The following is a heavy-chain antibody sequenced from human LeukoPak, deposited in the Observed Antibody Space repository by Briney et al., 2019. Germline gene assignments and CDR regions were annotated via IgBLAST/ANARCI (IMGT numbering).Heavy chain of an antibody. V-gene: IGHV3-7*01. CDR1: GFTFSSYW. Sequence: AGGSLRLSCAASGFTFSSYWMSWVRQAPGKGLEWVANIKPDGSEKYYVDSVKGRFTISRDNAKNSLHLQMNSLRADDTAVYYCAREIGRGSGSGDAFDIWGQGTMVTVSS. J-gene: IGHJ3*02. CDR2: IKPDGSEK. CDR3: AREIGRGSGSGDAFDI. D-gene: IGHD3-10*01.